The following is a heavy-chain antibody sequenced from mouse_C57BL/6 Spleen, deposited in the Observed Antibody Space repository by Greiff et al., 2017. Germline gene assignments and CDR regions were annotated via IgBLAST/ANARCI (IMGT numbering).Heavy chain of an antibody. CDR3: TRRYYGSPRDY. Sequence: LVESGAELVRPGASVTLSCKASGYTFTDYEMHWVKQTPVHGLEWIGAIDPETGGTAYNQKFKGKAILTADKSSSTAYMELRSLTSEDSAVYYCTRRYYGSPRDYWGQGTTLTVAS. CDR1: GYTFTDYE. V-gene: IGHV1-15*01. CDR2: IDPETGGT. D-gene: IGHD1-1*01. J-gene: IGHJ2*01.